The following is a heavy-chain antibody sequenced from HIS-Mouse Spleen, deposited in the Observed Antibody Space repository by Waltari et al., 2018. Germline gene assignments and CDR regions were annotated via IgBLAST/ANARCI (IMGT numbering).Heavy chain of an antibody. D-gene: IGHD5-12*01. V-gene: IGHV3-30*04. CDR1: GFPFSSYA. J-gene: IGHJ4*02. CDR3: ARRYSGYDLGY. Sequence: VQLVESGGGVVQPGRSLGLSCAASGFPFSSYAMHWVRQAPGKGLEWVAVISYDGSNKYYADSVKGRFTISRDNSKNTLYLQMNSLRAEDTAVYYCARRYSGYDLGYWGQGTLVTVSS. CDR2: ISYDGSNK.